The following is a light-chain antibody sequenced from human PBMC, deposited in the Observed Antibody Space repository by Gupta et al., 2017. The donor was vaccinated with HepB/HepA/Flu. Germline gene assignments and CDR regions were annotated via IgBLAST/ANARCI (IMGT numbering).Light chain of an antibody. CDR3: QQYNNWPPLT. CDR1: QSVRNN. CDR2: GAS. V-gene: IGKV3-15*01. Sequence: EVVMTQSPATLSVSPGERATLSCWASQSVRNNLAWYQQKPGQAPRLLIYGASTRATDIPPRFSGSGSGTEFTLTISSLQSEDFAVYYCQQYNNWPPLTFGGGTKVEIK. J-gene: IGKJ4*01.